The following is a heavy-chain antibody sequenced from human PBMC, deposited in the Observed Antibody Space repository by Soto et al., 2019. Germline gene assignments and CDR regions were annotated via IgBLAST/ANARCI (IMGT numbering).Heavy chain of an antibody. D-gene: IGHD2-15*01. CDR3: AKGFGAHMGVRTRYCSGGSCYRWFDP. CDR1: GFTFSSYA. V-gene: IGHV3-23*01. Sequence: GGSLRLSCAASGFTFSSYAMSWVRQAPGKGLEWVSAISGSGGSTYYADSVKGRFTISRDNSKNTLYLQMNSLRAEDTAVYYCAKGFGAHMGVRTRYCSGGSCYRWFDPWGQGTLVTVSS. J-gene: IGHJ5*02. CDR2: ISGSGGST.